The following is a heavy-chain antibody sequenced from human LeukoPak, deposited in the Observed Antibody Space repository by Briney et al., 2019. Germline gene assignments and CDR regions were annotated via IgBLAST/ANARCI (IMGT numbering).Heavy chain of an antibody. J-gene: IGHJ3*02. D-gene: IGHD1-7*01. CDR1: GFTFDDYA. CDR2: ITWNSGTI. Sequence: PGGSLRLSCAASGFTFDDYAMHWVRQGPGKGLEWVSGITWNSGTIGYADSVKGGFTISRDNAKNSLYLQMNSLRAEDTALYYCAKDVTGTGAFDIWGQGTMVTVSS. V-gene: IGHV3-9*01. CDR3: AKDVTGTGAFDI.